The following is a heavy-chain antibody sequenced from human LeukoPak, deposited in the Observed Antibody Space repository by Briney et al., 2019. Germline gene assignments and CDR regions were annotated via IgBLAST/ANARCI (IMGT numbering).Heavy chain of an antibody. Sequence: GGSLRLSCAASGFTVSSNYMSWVRQAPGKGLEWVSVIYSGGSTYYADSVKGRFTISRDNSKNTLYLQMNSLRAEDTAVYYCAKDPRDYYDSSGSYWGQGTLVTVSS. D-gene: IGHD3-22*01. V-gene: IGHV3-53*01. CDR2: IYSGGST. CDR3: AKDPRDYYDSSGSY. CDR1: GFTVSSNY. J-gene: IGHJ4*02.